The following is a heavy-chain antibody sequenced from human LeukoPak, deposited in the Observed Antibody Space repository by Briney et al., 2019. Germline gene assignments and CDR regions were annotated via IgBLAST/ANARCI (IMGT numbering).Heavy chain of an antibody. J-gene: IGHJ5*02. CDR2: IIPIFGTA. CDR1: GGTFSSYA. D-gene: IGHD3-10*01. V-gene: IGHV1-69*06. CDR3: ARGGLLWFGELPRWFDP. Sequence: SAKVSCKASGGTFSSYAISWVRQAPGQGLEWMGGIIPIFGTANYAQKFQGRVTITADKSTSTAYMELSSLRSEDTAVYYCARGGLLWFGELPRWFDPWGQGTLVTVSS.